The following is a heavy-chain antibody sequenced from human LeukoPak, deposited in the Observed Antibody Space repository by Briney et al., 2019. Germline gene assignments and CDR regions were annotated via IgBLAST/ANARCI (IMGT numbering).Heavy chain of an antibody. D-gene: IGHD3-22*01. J-gene: IGHJ4*02. Sequence: GGSLRLSCAASGFTFSSYGMHWVRQAPGKGLEWVAVISYDGSNKYYADSVKGRFTISRDNSKNTLYLQMNSLRAEDTAVYYCAKSYPHIVVVITKSRGYFDYWGQGTLVTVSS. CDR1: GFTFSSYG. V-gene: IGHV3-30*18. CDR3: AKSYPHIVVVITKSRGYFDY. CDR2: ISYDGSNK.